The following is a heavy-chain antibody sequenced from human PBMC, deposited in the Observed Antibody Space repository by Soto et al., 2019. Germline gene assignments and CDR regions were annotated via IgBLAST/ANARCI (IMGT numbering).Heavy chain of an antibody. CDR3: EKEISSSFDGFDI. Sequence: PGESLKISCAASGFTFSRFGMHWVRQAPGKGLEWVAGIWYDGSEKFYADSVKGRFTISRDSAKNTLYLQMNSLRAEDTAMYYCEKEISSSFDGFDIWGQGTMVTVSS. CDR1: GFTFSRFG. V-gene: IGHV3-33*03. J-gene: IGHJ3*02. D-gene: IGHD6-13*01. CDR2: IWYDGSEK.